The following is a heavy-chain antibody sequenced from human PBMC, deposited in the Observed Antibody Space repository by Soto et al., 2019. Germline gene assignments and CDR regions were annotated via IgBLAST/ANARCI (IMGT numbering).Heavy chain of an antibody. J-gene: IGHJ6*02. V-gene: IGHV6-1*01. D-gene: IGHD1-20*01. CDR1: GDSVSSNSAA. CDR3: ASGMITGTHRYYYYYGMDV. Sequence: SQTLSLTCAISGDSVSSNSAAWNWIRQSPSRGLEWLGRTYYRSKWYNDYAVSVKSRITINPDTSKNQFSLQLNSVTPEDTAVYYCASGMITGTHRYYYYYGMDVWGQGTTVTVSS. CDR2: TYYRSKWYN.